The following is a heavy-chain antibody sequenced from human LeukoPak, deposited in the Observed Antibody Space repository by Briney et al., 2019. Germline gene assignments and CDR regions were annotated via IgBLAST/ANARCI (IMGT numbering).Heavy chain of an antibody. Sequence: SETLSLTCAVHGGSFSGYLWSWPRQPPGKGLEDIGEINHSGYTTYNPSLKSRVTISVDTSKNQFSLNMISVTAADTAVYYCARHEFGSSSAAFDSWGQGTMVIVSS. CDR2: INHSGYT. CDR1: GGSFSGYL. D-gene: IGHD6-6*01. J-gene: IGHJ3*01. V-gene: IGHV4-34*01. CDR3: ARHEFGSSSAAFDS.